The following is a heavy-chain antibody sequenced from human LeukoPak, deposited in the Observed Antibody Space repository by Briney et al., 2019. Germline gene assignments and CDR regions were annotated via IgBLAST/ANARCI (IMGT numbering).Heavy chain of an antibody. CDR1: GGTFSSYT. J-gene: IGHJ4*02. Sequence: GASVTVSCKASGGTFSSYTISWVRQAPGQGLERMGRIIPILGIANYAQKFQGRVTITADKSTSTVYMELSSLRSEDTAVYYCASGYSSSSAYFDYWGQGTLVTVSS. CDR2: IIPILGIA. CDR3: ASGYSSSSAYFDY. V-gene: IGHV1-69*02. D-gene: IGHD6-6*01.